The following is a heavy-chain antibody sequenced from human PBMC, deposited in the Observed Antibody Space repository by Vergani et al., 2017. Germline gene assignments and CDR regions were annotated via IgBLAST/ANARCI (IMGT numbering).Heavy chain of an antibody. V-gene: IGHV3-23*01. Sequence: EVQLLESGGGLVQPGGSLRLSCAASGFTFSSYAMSWVRQAPGKGLEWVSAICGSGGSTYYADSVKGRFTISRDNSKNALYLQMNSLRAEDTAVYYCARGTGGWASPPYYYDSSHAFEIWGQGTMVTVSS. J-gene: IGHJ3*02. CDR1: GFTFSSYA. CDR2: ICGSGGST. D-gene: IGHD3-22*01. CDR3: ARGTGGWASPPYYYDSSHAFEI.